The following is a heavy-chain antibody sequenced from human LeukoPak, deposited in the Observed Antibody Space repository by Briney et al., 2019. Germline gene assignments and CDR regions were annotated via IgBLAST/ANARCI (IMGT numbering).Heavy chain of an antibody. V-gene: IGHV3-23*01. CDR3: ASLTYYDTLTGPFDY. D-gene: IGHD3-9*01. CDR1: GFTFSSYA. J-gene: IGHJ4*02. CDR2: ISGSGGST. Sequence: GGSLRLSCAASGFTFSSYAMSWVRQAPGKGLEWVSAISGSGGSTYYADSVKGRFTISRDNSKNTLYLQMNSLRAEDTAVYYCASLTYYDTLTGPFDYWGQGTLVTVSS.